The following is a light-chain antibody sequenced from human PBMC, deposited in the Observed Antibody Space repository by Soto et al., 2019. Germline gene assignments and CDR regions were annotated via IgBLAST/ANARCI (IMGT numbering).Light chain of an antibody. CDR2: SAS. Sequence: VLTQSPDTLSFSVGERASLSFRASQSISSNFLAWYQQKPGQAPRLLIYSASTRATGVPDRFSGSGSGTHFNLSITRLEFEDFASYICQNYNSSFGAGTKVHIX. CDR1: QSISSNF. V-gene: IGKV3-20*01. CDR3: QNYNSS. J-gene: IGKJ3*01.